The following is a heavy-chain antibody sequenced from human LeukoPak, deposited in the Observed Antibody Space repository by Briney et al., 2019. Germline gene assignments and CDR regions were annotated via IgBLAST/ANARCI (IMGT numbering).Heavy chain of an antibody. CDR3: ARDLIKYGSGSFDY. Sequence: PSETLSLTCTVSGGSISSYYWSWIRQPPGKGLEWIGYIYSSGSTNYNPSLKSRVTISVDTSKIQFSLKLSSVTAADTAVYYCARDLIKYGSGSFDYWGQGTLVTVSS. CDR1: GGSISSYY. J-gene: IGHJ4*02. V-gene: IGHV4-59*12. CDR2: IYSSGST. D-gene: IGHD3-10*01.